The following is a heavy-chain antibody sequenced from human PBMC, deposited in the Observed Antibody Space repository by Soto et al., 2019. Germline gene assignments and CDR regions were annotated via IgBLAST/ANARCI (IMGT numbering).Heavy chain of an antibody. CDR1: GFIFSSYG. Sequence: QVQLVESGGGVVQPGRSLRLSCAASGFIFSSYGTHWVRQAPGKGLEWVAVTSDDGINKYYSDSVKGRFTISRDNSKNTLYLQMNSLRAEDTAVYYCAKSVYNWNDEFFDYWGQGTLGHRLL. CDR2: TSDDGINK. D-gene: IGHD1-1*01. CDR3: AKSVYNWNDEFFDY. V-gene: IGHV3-30*18. J-gene: IGHJ4*02.